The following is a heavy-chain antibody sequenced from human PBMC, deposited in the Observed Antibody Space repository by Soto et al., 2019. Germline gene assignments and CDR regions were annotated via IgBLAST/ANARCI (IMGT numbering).Heavy chain of an antibody. V-gene: IGHV4-61*01. J-gene: IGHJ4*02. CDR1: GGSVSSGSYY. Sequence: SETLSLTCTVSGGSVSSGSYYWSWIRQPPGKGLEWIGYIYYGGSTNYNPSLKSRVTISVDTSKNQFSLKLSSVTAADTAVYYCARGQSPYYDSSGYSFDYWGQGTLVTAPQ. CDR3: ARGQSPYYDSSGYSFDY. CDR2: IYYGGST. D-gene: IGHD3-22*01.